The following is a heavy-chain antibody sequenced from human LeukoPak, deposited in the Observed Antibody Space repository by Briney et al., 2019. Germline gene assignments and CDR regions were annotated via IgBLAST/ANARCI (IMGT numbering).Heavy chain of an antibody. J-gene: IGHJ4*02. CDR3: AKTLGYDSSGYYTGGPDY. CDR2: ISGSGGST. Sequence: PGGSLRLSCAASGFTFSSYAMSWVRQAPGKGLEWVSAISGSGGSTYYADSVKGRFTISRDNSKNTLYLQMNSLRAEDTAVYYCAKTLGYDSSGYYTGGPDYWGQGTLVTVSS. V-gene: IGHV3-23*01. CDR1: GFTFSSYA. D-gene: IGHD3-22*01.